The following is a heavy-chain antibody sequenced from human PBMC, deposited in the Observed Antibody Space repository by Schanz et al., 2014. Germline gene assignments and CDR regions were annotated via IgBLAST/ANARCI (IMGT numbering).Heavy chain of an antibody. CDR2: ISASGGTT. Sequence: EVQLLESGGGLVQPGGSLRLSCAASGFTFSAYAMTWVRQIPGKGLEWVSAISASGGTTYYADSVKGRFTISRDNSKNTVHLQMSSLRVEDTAVYYCARVDSSGYFFDNWGQGTRVAVSS. CDR3: ARVDSSGYFFDN. CDR1: GFTFSAYA. D-gene: IGHD3-22*01. J-gene: IGHJ4*02. V-gene: IGHV3-23*01.